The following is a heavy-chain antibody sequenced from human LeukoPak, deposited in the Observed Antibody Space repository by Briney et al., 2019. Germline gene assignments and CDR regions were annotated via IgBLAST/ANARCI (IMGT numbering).Heavy chain of an antibody. V-gene: IGHV3-30*03. CDR3: ARDPASSTADGLHDFLFDY. Sequence: GGSLRLSCAASGFTFSTYWMHWVRQAPGKGLEWVAVISYDGRNKYYADSVKGRFTISRDNSKNTLYLQMNSLRTEDTAVYFCARDPASSTADGLHDFLFDYWGQGTLVTVSS. CDR2: ISYDGRNK. J-gene: IGHJ4*02. D-gene: IGHD3-3*01. CDR1: GFTFSTYW.